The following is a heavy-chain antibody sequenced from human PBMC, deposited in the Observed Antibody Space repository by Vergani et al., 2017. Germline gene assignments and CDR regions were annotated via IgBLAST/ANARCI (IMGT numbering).Heavy chain of an antibody. Sequence: QVQLVQSGAEVKKPGASVKVSCKASGYTFTTYDINWVRQAPGQGPEWMGWMTPNSGNTGYAQKFQGRATMTRDTSISTAYMELSSLESEDTAVYYCARTEGVEKCLNYWGQGTLVTVSS. CDR3: ARTEGVEKCLNY. CDR2: MTPNSGNT. J-gene: IGHJ4*02. V-gene: IGHV1-8*01. D-gene: IGHD5-24*01. CDR1: GYTFTTYD.